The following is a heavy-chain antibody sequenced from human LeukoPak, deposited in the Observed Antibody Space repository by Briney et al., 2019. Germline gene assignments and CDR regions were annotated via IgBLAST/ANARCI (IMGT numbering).Heavy chain of an antibody. CDR2: IYHSGST. D-gene: IGHD2-2*01. V-gene: IGHV4-4*02. CDR3: ARRCLSNSCYLN. Sequence: RASETLSLTCAVSGGSISSSNWWSWVRQPPGKGLEWIGEIYHSGSTNYNPSLKSRVTISVDTSKNQFSLKLGSVTAADTAVYYCARRCLSNSCYLNWGRGTLVTVSS. CDR1: GGSISSSNW. J-gene: IGHJ4*02.